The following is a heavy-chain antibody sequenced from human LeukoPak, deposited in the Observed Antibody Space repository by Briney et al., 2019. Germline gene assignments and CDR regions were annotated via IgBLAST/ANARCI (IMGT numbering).Heavy chain of an antibody. J-gene: IGHJ4*02. CDR1: GFTFSSYA. D-gene: IGHD2-15*01. Sequence: GGSLRLSCAASGFTFSSYAMTWVRQAPGKGLEWVSAISGSGDSAFYADSVKGRFTISRDNSKKTLYLQMNSLRAEDTAAYYYAKTRGYCSGGSCYSDYWGQGTLVTVSS. V-gene: IGHV3-23*01. CDR3: AKTRGYCSGGSCYSDY. CDR2: ISGSGDSA.